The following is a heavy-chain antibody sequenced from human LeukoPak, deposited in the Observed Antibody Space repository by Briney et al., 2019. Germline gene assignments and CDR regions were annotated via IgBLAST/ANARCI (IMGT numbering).Heavy chain of an antibody. CDR1: GFIFSDYY. Sequence: GGSLRLSCAASGFIFSDYYMSWIRQTPEKGLEWLSYISSSSGYKNYADPLKGRFTISRDNAKNSVYLQMNSLSAEDTALYYCARQGLYDSSDFWTFQHWGQGTLVTVSS. D-gene: IGHD3/OR15-3a*01. V-gene: IGHV3-11*06. J-gene: IGHJ1*01. CDR3: ARQGLYDSSDFWTFQH. CDR2: ISSSSGYK.